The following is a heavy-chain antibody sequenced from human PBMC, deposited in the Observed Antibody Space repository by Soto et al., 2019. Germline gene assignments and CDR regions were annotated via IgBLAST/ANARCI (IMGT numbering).Heavy chain of an antibody. Sequence: QVQLVESGGGVVQPGRSLRLSCAASGFTFSSYAMHWVRQAPGKGLEWVAVISYDGSNKYYADSVKGLFTISRDNSKNTLYLQMNSLRAEDTAVYYCARPDSYGLRAAFDIWGQGTMVTVSS. D-gene: IGHD5-18*01. J-gene: IGHJ3*02. CDR1: GFTFSSYA. V-gene: IGHV3-30-3*01. CDR3: ARPDSYGLRAAFDI. CDR2: ISYDGSNK.